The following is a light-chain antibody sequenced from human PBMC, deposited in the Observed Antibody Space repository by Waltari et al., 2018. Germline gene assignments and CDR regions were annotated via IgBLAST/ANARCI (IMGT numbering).Light chain of an antibody. V-gene: IGKV2-40*01. CDR3: RQAGEFPYT. J-gene: IGKJ2*01. Sequence: DIVMTQTPLSLPVTLGEPASISCRSSQSLLDSEDGNTYLEWYLQKPGQSPQLLIYEVSNRASGVPDTFSGSESDTDFTLKISRVEAEDVGVDYCRQAGEFPYTFVQGGNVEIK. CDR1: QSLLDSEDGNTY. CDR2: EVS.